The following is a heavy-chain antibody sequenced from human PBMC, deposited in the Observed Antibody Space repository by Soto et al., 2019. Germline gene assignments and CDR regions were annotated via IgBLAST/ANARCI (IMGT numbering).Heavy chain of an antibody. CDR3: ARGIAARPFLGMGWFDP. V-gene: IGHV3-30-3*01. J-gene: IGHJ5*02. CDR2: ISYDGSNK. D-gene: IGHD6-6*01. Sequence: GGSLRLSCAASGFTFSSYAMHWVRQAPGKGLEWVAVISYDGSNKYYADSVKGRFTISRDNSKNTLYLQMNSLRAEDTAVYYCARGIAARPFLGMGWFDPWGQGTMVTVSS. CDR1: GFTFSSYA.